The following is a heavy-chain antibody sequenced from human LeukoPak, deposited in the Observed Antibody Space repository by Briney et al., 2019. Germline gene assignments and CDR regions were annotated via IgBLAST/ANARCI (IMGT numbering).Heavy chain of an antibody. J-gene: IGHJ3*02. V-gene: IGHV3-30*18. CDR1: GFTFSSYG. CDR2: ISYDGSNK. D-gene: IGHD3-22*01. Sequence: GGSLRLSCAASGFTFSSYGMHWVRQAPGKGLEWVAVISYDGSNKYYADSVKGRFTISRDNSKNTLYLQMNSLRAEDTAVYYCAKLLRHDAFISGAKGQWSPSLQ. CDR3: AKLLRHDAFIS.